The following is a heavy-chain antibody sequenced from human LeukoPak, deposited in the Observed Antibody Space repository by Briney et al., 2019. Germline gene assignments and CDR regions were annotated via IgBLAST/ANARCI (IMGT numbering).Heavy chain of an antibody. V-gene: IGHV4-59*08. Sequence: SETLSLTCTVSGGSISSYYWSWIRQPPGEGREWIGYIYQSGSTNYNPSLKSRVTISADTSKNQFSLTLRSVTAADSAVYYCARHVGEAYFDYWGQGTLVTVSS. CDR3: ARHVGEAYFDY. D-gene: IGHD3-16*01. J-gene: IGHJ4*02. CDR1: GGSISSYY. CDR2: IYQSGST.